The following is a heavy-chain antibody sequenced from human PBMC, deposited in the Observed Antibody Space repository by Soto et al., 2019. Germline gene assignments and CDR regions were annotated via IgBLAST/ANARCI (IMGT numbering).Heavy chain of an antibody. CDR3: ARTGYYGSGSYSYYFGY. Sequence: PSETLSLTCTVSGGSISSYYWSWIRQPPGKGLEWIGYIYYSGSTNYNPSLKSRVTISVDTSKNQFSLKLSSVTAADTAVYYCARTGYYGSGSYSYYFGYWGQGTLVTVSS. V-gene: IGHV4-59*01. J-gene: IGHJ4*02. D-gene: IGHD3-10*01. CDR1: GGSISSYY. CDR2: IYYSGST.